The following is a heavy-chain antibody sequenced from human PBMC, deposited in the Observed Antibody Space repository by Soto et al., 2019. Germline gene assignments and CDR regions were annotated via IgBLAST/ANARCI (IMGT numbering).Heavy chain of an antibody. CDR1: GFTFSDYY. J-gene: IGHJ4*02. CDR2: ISSGSSYT. CDR3: ARDMYSSGWYY. D-gene: IGHD6-19*01. V-gene: IGHV3-11*06. Sequence: GGSLRLSCAASGFTFSDYYMSWIRQAPGKGLEWVSYISSGSSYTNYADSVKGRFTISRDNAKNSLYLQMNSLRAEDTAVYYCARDMYSSGWYYWGQGTLVTVSS.